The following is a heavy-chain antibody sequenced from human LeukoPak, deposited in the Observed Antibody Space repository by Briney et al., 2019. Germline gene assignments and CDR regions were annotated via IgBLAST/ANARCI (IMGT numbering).Heavy chain of an antibody. J-gene: IGHJ3*02. V-gene: IGHV4-61*01. CDR1: GGSVSSGSYY. CDR3: ARALRDAFDI. CDR2: IYYSGST. Sequence: KPSETLSLTCTVSGGSVSSGSYYWSWIRQPPGKGLEWIGYIYYSGSTNYNPSLKSRVTISVDTSKNQFSLKLSSVTAADTAVYYCARALRDAFDIWGQGTMVTVSS.